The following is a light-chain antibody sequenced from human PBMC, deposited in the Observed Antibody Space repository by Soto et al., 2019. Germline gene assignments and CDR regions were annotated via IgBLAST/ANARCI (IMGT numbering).Light chain of an antibody. Sequence: QSALTQPASVSGSPGQSITISCTGTSSDVGGYNYVSWYQQHPGKAPKLMIYDVSNRPSGVSNRFSGSKSGNTASLTISGLQAEDEADYYCSSYTSSSTPGVVFGGGTQVTVL. CDR3: SSYTSSSTPGVV. V-gene: IGLV2-14*01. J-gene: IGLJ2*01. CDR2: DVS. CDR1: SSDVGGYNY.